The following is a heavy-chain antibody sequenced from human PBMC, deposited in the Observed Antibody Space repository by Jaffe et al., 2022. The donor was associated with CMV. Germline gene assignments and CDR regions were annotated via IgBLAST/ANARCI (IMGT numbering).Heavy chain of an antibody. CDR2: INHSGST. CDR3: ARGGVMVRGTYYFDY. J-gene: IGHJ4*02. D-gene: IGHD3-10*01. V-gene: IGHV4-34*01. Sequence: QVQLQQWGAGLLKPSETLSLTCAVYGGSFSGYYWSWIRQPPGKGLEWIGEINHSGSTNYNPSLKSRVTISVDTSKNQFSLKLSSVTAADTAVYYCARGGVMVRGTYYFDYWGQGTLVTVSS. CDR1: GGSFSGYY.